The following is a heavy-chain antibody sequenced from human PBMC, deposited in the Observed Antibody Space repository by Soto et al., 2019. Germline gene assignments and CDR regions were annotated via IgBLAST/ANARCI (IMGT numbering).Heavy chain of an antibody. CDR2: IIPIFGTA. CDR3: AREGPAIPIFDY. CDR1: GGTFSSYA. V-gene: IGHV1-69*13. Sequence: SVKVSCKASGGTFSSYAISWVRQAPGQGLEWMGGIIPIFGTANYAQKFQGRVTITADESTSTAYMELSSLRSEDTAVSYCAREGPAIPIFDYWGQGTLVTVSS. D-gene: IGHD6-25*01. J-gene: IGHJ4*02.